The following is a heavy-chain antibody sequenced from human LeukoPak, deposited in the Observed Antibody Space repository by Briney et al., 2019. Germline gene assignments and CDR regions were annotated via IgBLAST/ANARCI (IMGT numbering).Heavy chain of an antibody. J-gene: IGHJ4*02. Sequence: GVPLRLSCGACVFPFSDFYMDGVRQATGKGGQWVGRIRNKAHRYTTDSASSVKGRFTISRHDSKNSLLLQMNTLKTEDSAVYYCVRVRPGDYFDPCGLGTLVTASS. CDR1: VFPFSDFY. D-gene: IGHD4-17*01. CDR3: VRVRPGDYFDP. V-gene: IGHV3-72*01. CDR2: IRNKAHRYTT.